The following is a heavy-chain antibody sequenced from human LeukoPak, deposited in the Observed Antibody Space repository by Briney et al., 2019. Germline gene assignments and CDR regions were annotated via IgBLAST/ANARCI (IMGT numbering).Heavy chain of an antibody. CDR2: ISSSGSTI. Sequence: PGGSLRLSCAASGFTFSSYEMNWVRQAPGKGLEWVSYISSSGSTIYYADSVKGRFTISRDNAKNSLYLQMNSLRAEDTAVYYCARDQYDYVWGSYRFDAFDIWGQGTMVTVSS. J-gene: IGHJ3*02. D-gene: IGHD3-16*02. V-gene: IGHV3-48*03. CDR1: GFTFSSYE. CDR3: ARDQYDYVWGSYRFDAFDI.